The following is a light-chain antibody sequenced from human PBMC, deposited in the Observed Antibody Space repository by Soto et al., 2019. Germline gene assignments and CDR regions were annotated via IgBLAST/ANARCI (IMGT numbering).Light chain of an antibody. CDR1: LRILTY. V-gene: IGKV1-39*01. Sequence: DVHIAHSTSSLSASVADRVTITCRAILRILTYLNWFQHSPGQPPKLLLFAASNLHAGVPPRFSGSGSGTSFSLTIRSLQPEDFATYYCQQSFNLPRTFGPGTKVDIK. CDR3: QQSFNLPRT. J-gene: IGKJ1*01. CDR2: AAS.